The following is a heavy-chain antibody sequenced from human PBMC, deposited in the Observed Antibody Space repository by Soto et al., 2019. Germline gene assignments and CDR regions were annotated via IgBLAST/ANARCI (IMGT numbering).Heavy chain of an antibody. Sequence: SQTVSLTCAISGDSVSSNIGAWNWIRLSPSRGLEWLGRTYYRSKWYNDYAVSVKSRITINPDTSKNQFSLQLNSVTPEDTAVYYCARTRVYDSYNYYGMAVWGQGTTVTVSS. CDR1: GDSVSSNIGA. CDR2: TYYRSKWYN. D-gene: IGHD3-3*01. V-gene: IGHV6-1*01. J-gene: IGHJ6*02. CDR3: ARTRVYDSYNYYGMAV.